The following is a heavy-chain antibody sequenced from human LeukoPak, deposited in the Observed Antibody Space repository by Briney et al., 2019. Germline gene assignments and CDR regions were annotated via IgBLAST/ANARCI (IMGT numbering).Heavy chain of an antibody. V-gene: IGHV4-34*01. CDR2: INHSGST. Sequence: SETLSLTCAVYGGSFSGYYWSWIRQPPGKGLEWIGEINHSGSTNYNPSLKSRVTISVDTSKNQFSLKLSSVTAADTAVYYCARTFETYYYGSGSYRYFDSWGQGTLVTVSS. CDR1: GGSFSGYY. CDR3: ARTFETYYYGSGSYRYFDS. J-gene: IGHJ4*02. D-gene: IGHD3-10*01.